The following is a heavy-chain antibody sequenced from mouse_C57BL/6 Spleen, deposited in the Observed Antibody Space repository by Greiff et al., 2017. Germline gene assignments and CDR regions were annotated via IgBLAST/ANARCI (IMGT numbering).Heavy chain of an antibody. CDR1: GYAFSSSW. Sequence: LQESGPELVKPGASVKISCKASGYAFSSSWMNWVKQRPGKGLEWIGRIYPGDGDTNYNGKFKGKATLTADKSSSTAYMQLSSLTSEDSAVYFCAPNWDEGFAYWGQGTLVTVSA. V-gene: IGHV1-82*01. CDR3: APNWDEGFAY. J-gene: IGHJ3*01. D-gene: IGHD4-1*02. CDR2: IYPGDGDT.